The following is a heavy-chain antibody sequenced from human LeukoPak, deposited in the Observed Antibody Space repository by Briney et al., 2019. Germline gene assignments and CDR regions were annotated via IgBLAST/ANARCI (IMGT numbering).Heavy chain of an antibody. CDR2: IIPIFWTA. J-gene: IGHJ6*03. CDR1: GGTFSSYA. V-gene: IGHV1-69*05. Sequence: GASVKVSCQACGGTFSSYAISWVRQAPARGLDWMGRIIPIFWTANYAQKFQGRVTITTDESTSTAYMELSSLRSEDTAVYYCARAAPGYSSGWYYPKDYYYYMDVWGKGTTVTVSS. D-gene: IGHD6-19*01. CDR3: ARAAPGYSSGWYYPKDYYYYMDV.